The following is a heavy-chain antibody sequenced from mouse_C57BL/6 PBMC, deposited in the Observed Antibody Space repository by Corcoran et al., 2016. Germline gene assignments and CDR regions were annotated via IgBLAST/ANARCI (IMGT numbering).Heavy chain of an antibody. Sequence: QIQLVQSGPELKKPGETVKISRKASGYTFTTYGMSWVKQAPGKGLKWMGWINTYSGVPTYADDFKGRFAFSLETSASTAYLQINNLKNEDTATYFCARGLPLYAMDYWGQGTSVTVSS. D-gene: IGHD2-2*01. CDR3: ARGLPLYAMDY. CDR2: INTYSGVP. CDR1: GYTFTTYG. V-gene: IGHV9-3*01. J-gene: IGHJ4*01.